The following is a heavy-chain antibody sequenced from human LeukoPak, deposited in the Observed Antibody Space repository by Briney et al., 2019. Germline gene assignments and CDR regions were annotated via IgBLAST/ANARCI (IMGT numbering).Heavy chain of an antibody. Sequence: GGSLRLSCAASGFGFGSYNMYWVRQAPGKGLEWVTLISFDGNDKKCADSVKGRFTVSRDNSRNTLFLQMNSLRPEDTAVYYCARVYGSEIDYWGQGTLVTVSS. V-gene: IGHV3-30*03. CDR2: ISFDGNDK. CDR3: ARVYGSEIDY. CDR1: GFGFGSYN. D-gene: IGHD3-10*01. J-gene: IGHJ4*02.